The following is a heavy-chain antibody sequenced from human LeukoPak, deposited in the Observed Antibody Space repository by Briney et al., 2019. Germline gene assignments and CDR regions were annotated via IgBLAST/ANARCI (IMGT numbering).Heavy chain of an antibody. CDR2: ISKDGSMR. Sequence: PGGSLRLSCAASGFSFSKYAMDWVRQAPGKGLEWVAIISKDGSMRYYADSVKGRFTVSRDNSNNTLSLQMNSLKSEDTAVYYCAGEKSDIWGQGTMVTVSA. J-gene: IGHJ3*02. CDR3: AGEKSDI. CDR1: GFSFSKYA. V-gene: IGHV3-30*04.